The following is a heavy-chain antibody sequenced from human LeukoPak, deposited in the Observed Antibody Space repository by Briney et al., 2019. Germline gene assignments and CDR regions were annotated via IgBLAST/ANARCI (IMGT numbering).Heavy chain of an antibody. D-gene: IGHD3-3*01. V-gene: IGHV3-30*02. Sequence: PGGSLRLSCAASGFTFSSYGMHWVRQAPGKGLEWVAFIRYDGSNKYYADSVKGRFTISRDNSKNTLYLQMNSLRAEDTAVYYCAKDNTYYDFWSGYYPRGEYFQHWGQGTLVTVSS. CDR2: IRYDGSNK. CDR1: GFTFSSYG. CDR3: AKDNTYYDFWSGYYPRGEYFQH. J-gene: IGHJ1*01.